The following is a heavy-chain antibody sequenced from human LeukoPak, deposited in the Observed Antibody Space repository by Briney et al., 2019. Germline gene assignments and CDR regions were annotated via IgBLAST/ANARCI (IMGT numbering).Heavy chain of an antibody. Sequence: ASVKVSCKASGYTFTGYYMHWVRQAPGQGLEWMGWINPNSGGTNYAQKFQGRVTMTRDTSISTAYMELSRLRSDDTAVYYCARACRFYSSSWLIVDAFDIWGQGTMVTVSS. J-gene: IGHJ3*02. D-gene: IGHD6-13*01. CDR2: INPNSGGT. V-gene: IGHV1-2*02. CDR1: GYTFTGYY. CDR3: ARACRFYSSSWLIVDAFDI.